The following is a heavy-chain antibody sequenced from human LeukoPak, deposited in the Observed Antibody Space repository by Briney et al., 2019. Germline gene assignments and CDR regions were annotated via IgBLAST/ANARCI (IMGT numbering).Heavy chain of an antibody. D-gene: IGHD1-26*01. J-gene: IGHJ5*02. V-gene: IGHV3-30*04. Sequence: GGSLRLSCAASGFTFSSYAMHWVRQAPGKGLEWVAVISYDGSNKYYADSVKGRFTISRDDSKNTLYLQMNSLRPEDTAVYYCARAKGVGAIVNWFDPWGQGTLVTVSS. CDR2: ISYDGSNK. CDR1: GFTFSSYA. CDR3: ARAKGVGAIVNWFDP.